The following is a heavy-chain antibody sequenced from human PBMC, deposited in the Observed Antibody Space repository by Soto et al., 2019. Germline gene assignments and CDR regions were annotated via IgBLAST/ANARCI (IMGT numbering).Heavy chain of an antibody. V-gene: IGHV4-30-2*01. CDR3: ARGLAVRGSYGLDV. CDR2: IYHSGIT. Sequence: QLQLQESGSGLVKPSQTLSLTCAVSGASISSGGSSWSWIQQAPGTGLEWIGYIYHSGITNYNPSLKSRVTISVDKSQNQFSLSLSFVTAADTAVYYCARGLAVRGSYGLDVWGQGTTVTVSS. J-gene: IGHJ6*02. D-gene: IGHD3-10*01. CDR1: GASISSGGSS.